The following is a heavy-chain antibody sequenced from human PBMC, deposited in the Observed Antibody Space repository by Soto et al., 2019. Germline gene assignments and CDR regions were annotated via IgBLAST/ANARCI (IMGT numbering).Heavy chain of an antibody. D-gene: IGHD6-13*01. J-gene: IGHJ4*02. CDR2: IIPIFGTA. V-gene: IGHV1-69*01. CDR1: GGTFSSYA. Sequence: QVQLVQSGAEVKKPGSSVKVSCKASGGTFSSYAISWVRQAPGQGLEWMGGIIPIFGTANYAQKFQGRVTSTADESTSTAYMELSSLRYEDMAVYYCARAPDVAAACTLYFDYWGQGTLVTVSS. CDR3: ARAPDVAAACTLYFDY.